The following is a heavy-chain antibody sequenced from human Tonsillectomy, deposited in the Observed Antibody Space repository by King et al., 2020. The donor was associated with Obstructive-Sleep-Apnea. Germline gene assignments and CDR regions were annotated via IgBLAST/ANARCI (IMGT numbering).Heavy chain of an antibody. CDR2: INHSGST. CDR1: GGSFSGYY. Sequence: VQLQQWGAGLLKPSETLSLTCAVYGGSFSGYYWSWIRQPPGKGLEWIGEINHSGSTNYNPSLKSRVTISVDTSKNQFSLKLSSVTAADTAVYYCARSRDPDSSGYPYPFGYWGQGTLVTVSS. CDR3: ARSRDPDSSGYPYPFGY. V-gene: IGHV4-34*01. J-gene: IGHJ4*02. D-gene: IGHD3-22*01.